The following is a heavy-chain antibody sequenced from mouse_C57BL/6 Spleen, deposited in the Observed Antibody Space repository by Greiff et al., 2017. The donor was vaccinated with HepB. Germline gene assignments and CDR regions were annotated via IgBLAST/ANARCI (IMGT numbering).Heavy chain of an antibody. J-gene: IGHJ1*03. D-gene: IGHD1-1*01. CDR3: ARGGNYGSSYGWYFDV. CDR1: GYTFTSYW. Sequence: QVQLQQPGAELVRPGTSVKLSCKASGYTFTSYWMHWVKQRPGQGLEWIGVIDPSDSYTNYNQKFKGKATLTVDTSSSTAYMQLSSLTSEDSAVYYCARGGNYGSSYGWYFDVWGTGTTVTVSS. V-gene: IGHV1-59*01. CDR2: IDPSDSYT.